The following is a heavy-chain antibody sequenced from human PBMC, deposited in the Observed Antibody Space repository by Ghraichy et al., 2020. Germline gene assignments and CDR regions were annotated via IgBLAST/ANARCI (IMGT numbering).Heavy chain of an antibody. CDR3: ARLLSGDSSGFLLPDGSHANYWYFDL. CDR1: GGSISSYY. V-gene: IGHV4-59*08. D-gene: IGHD3-22*01. Sequence: SETLSLTCTVSGGSISSYYWSWIRQPPGKGLEWIGYIYYSGSTNYNPSLKSRVTISVDTSKNQFSLKLSSVTAADTAVYYCARLLSGDSSGFLLPDGSHANYWYFDLWGRGTLVTVSS. CDR2: IYYSGST. J-gene: IGHJ2*01.